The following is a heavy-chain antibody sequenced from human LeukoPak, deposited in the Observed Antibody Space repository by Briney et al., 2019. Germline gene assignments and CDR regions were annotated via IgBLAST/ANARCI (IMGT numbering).Heavy chain of an antibody. D-gene: IGHD5-18*01. J-gene: IGHJ4*02. CDR2: MYHSGTT. CDR1: GCSMNTYY. V-gene: IGHV4-4*07. CDR3: ARERDHGYRYGFVLDA. Sequence: SETLSLTCTVSGCSMNTYYWTWLRQPAGKGLERLGRMYHSGTTNYNSLLYNPSLSSRVTMSVDGAKNQLSLRLKSVTTADTANFCARERDHGYRYGFVLDAWGQGSLVSVSS.